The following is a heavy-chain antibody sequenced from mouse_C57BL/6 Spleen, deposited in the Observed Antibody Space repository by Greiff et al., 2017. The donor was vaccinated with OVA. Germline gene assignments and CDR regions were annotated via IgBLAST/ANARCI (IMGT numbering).Heavy chain of an antibody. V-gene: IGHV1-59*01. J-gene: IGHJ4*01. CDR3: ARGYAMDY. CDR2: IDPSDSYT. CDR1: GYTFTSYW. Sequence: QVQLQQPGAELVRPGTSVKLSCKASGYTFTSYWMHWVKQRPGQGLEWIGVIDPSDSYTNYNQKFKGKATLTVDTSSRTAYMQLSSLTSEDSAVYYCARGYAMDYWGQGASVTVSS.